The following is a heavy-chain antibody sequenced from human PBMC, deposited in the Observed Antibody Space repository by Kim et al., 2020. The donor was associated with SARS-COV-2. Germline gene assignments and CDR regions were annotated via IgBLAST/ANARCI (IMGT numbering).Heavy chain of an antibody. J-gene: IGHJ3*02. V-gene: IGHV3-13*04. CDR1: GFTFSSYD. CDR2: IGTAGDT. Sequence: GGSLRLSCAASGFTFSSYDMHWVRQATGKGLEWVSAIGTAGDTYYPGSVKGRFTISRENAKNSLYLQMNSLGAGDTAVYYCARGGGSGSYSGDAFDIWGHGRMVTVSS. CDR3: ARGGGSGSYSGDAFDI. D-gene: IGHD3-10*01.